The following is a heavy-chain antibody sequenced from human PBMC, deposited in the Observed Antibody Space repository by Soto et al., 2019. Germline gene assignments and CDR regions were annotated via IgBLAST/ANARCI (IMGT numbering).Heavy chain of an antibody. V-gene: IGHV4-34*01. CDR3: AREYCSGGSCYSDAFDI. CDR1: GGSFSGYY. CDR2: INHSGST. D-gene: IGHD2-15*01. J-gene: IGHJ3*02. Sequence: PSETLSLTCAVYGGSFSGYYWSWIRQPPGKGLEWIGEINHSGSTNYNPSLKSRVTISVDTSKNQFSLKLSSVTAADTAVYYCAREYCSGGSCYSDAFDIWGQGTMVTVS.